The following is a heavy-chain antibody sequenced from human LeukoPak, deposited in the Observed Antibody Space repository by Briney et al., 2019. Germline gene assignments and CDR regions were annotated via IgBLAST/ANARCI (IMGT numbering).Heavy chain of an antibody. CDR1: GFTFSSYA. Sequence: GGSLRLSCSASGFTFSSYAMHWVRQAPGKGLEYVSAISSNGGSTYYADSVKGRFTISRDNSKNTPYLQMSSLRAEDTAVYYCVKDGESYYDILTGYSPDYWGQGTLVTVSS. CDR3: VKDGESYYDILTGYSPDY. J-gene: IGHJ4*02. D-gene: IGHD3-9*01. CDR2: ISSNGGST. V-gene: IGHV3-64D*06.